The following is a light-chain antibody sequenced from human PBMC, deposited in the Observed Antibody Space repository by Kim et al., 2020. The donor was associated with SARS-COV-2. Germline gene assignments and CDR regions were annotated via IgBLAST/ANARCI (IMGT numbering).Light chain of an antibody. CDR1: SSDIGDYNY. CDR3: SSYTSRSTLV. V-gene: IGLV2-14*01. Sequence: QSVLTQPASVSGSPGQSITISCTGTSSDIGDYNYVSWYQQYPGKAPKLMIYDVSKWPSGVSNRFSGSKSGNTASLTISGLQAEDEAEYYCSSYTSRSTLVFGGGTQLTVL. CDR2: DVS. J-gene: IGLJ2*01.